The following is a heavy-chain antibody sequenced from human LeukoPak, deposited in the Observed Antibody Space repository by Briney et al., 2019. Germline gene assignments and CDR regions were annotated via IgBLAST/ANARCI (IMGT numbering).Heavy chain of an antibody. V-gene: IGHV3-23*01. Sequence: GGSLRLSCAASGFTFSSYAMSWVRQAPGKGLEWVSAISGSGGSTYYADSVKGRFTISREYSKNTLYLQMNSLRAEDTAVYYCAKVRYSSSQGFHVFDIWGEGTMVTVSS. J-gene: IGHJ3*02. D-gene: IGHD6-13*01. CDR2: ISGSGGST. CDR1: GFTFSSYA. CDR3: AKVRYSSSQGFHVFDI.